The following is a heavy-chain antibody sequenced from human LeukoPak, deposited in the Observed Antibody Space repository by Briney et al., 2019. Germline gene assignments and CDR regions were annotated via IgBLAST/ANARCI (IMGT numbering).Heavy chain of an antibody. J-gene: IGHJ6*03. CDR3: ARENGYRHSSLYMYV. D-gene: IGHD5-18*01. CDR2: INPGNGNT. CDR1: GYTSTSYA. Sequence: ASVKVSCKPSGYTSTSYAMHWGREAPGQRLEWMGWINPGNGNTKYSQEFRGRVTITRDTSASTAYMELSSLRSEDMAVYYCARENGYRHSSLYMYVWGKGTTVTVSS. V-gene: IGHV1-3*03.